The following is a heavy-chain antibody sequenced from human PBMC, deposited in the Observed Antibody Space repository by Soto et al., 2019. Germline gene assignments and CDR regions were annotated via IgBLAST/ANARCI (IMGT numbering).Heavy chain of an antibody. Sequence: GGSLRLSCTASGFTFGDYAMSWFRQAPGKGLEWVGFIRSKAYGGTTEYAASVKGRFTISRDDSKSIAYLQMNSLKTEDTAVYYCTRAVGDIVVVPAAPWGQGTLVTVSS. CDR2: IRSKAYGGTT. J-gene: IGHJ5*02. CDR3: TRAVGDIVVVPAAP. V-gene: IGHV3-49*03. CDR1: GFTFGDYA. D-gene: IGHD2-2*01.